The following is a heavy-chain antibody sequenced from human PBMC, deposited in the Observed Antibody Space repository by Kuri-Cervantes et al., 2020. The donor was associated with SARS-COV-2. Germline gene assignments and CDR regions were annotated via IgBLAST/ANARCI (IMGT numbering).Heavy chain of an antibody. D-gene: IGHD6-6*01. CDR3: ARERQGLAARHNWFDP. J-gene: IGHJ5*02. Sequence: SETLSFTCTVSGGSISSYYWSWIRQPPGKGLEWIGYIYHSGSTYYNPSLKSRVTISVDRSKNQFSLKLSSVTAADTAVYYCARERQGLAARHNWFDPWGQGTLVTVSS. CDR2: IYHSGST. CDR1: GGSISSYY. V-gene: IGHV4-59*12.